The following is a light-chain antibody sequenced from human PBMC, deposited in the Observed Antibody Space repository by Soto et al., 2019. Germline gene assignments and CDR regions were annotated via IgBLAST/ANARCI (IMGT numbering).Light chain of an antibody. V-gene: IGLV1-40*01. CDR1: SSTIGADYD. Sequence: QSVLPQPPSVSGAPGQRVPISCTGSSSTIGADYDVHWYQQRPGTAPKLLIFGNINRPSGVPDRFSGSKSGTSASLAITGLQAEDEGDYYCQSYDSTLSARYVFGTGTKLTVL. J-gene: IGLJ1*01. CDR2: GNI. CDR3: QSYDSTLSARYV.